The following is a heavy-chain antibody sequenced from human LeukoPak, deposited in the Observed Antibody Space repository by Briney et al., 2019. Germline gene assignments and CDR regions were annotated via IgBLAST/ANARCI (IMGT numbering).Heavy chain of an antibody. D-gene: IGHD5-18*01. CDR2: IRGKAYGGTT. J-gene: IGHJ6*02. CDR3: TRTPVDAGSDYYYYYGMDV. V-gene: IGHV3-49*04. Sequence: GGSLRLSCIASGFIFDDYAMSWVRPAPGKGLEWVGFIRGKAYGGTTEYAASVKGRFSISRDDSKSIAYLQMNSLKTEDTAVYYCTRTPVDAGSDYYYYYGMDVWGQGTTVTVSS. CDR1: GFIFDDYA.